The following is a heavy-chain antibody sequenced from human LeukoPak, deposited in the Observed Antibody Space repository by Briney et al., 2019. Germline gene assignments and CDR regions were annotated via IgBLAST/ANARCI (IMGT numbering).Heavy chain of an antibody. Sequence: GSSVKVSCKASGGTFSSYAISWVRQAPGQGLEWMGRIIPILGIANYAQEFQGRVTITADKSTSTAYMELSSLRSEDTAVYYCARVGAAADWWFDPWGQGTLVTVSS. D-gene: IGHD6-13*01. CDR1: GGTFSSYA. J-gene: IGHJ5*02. V-gene: IGHV1-69*04. CDR3: ARVGAAADWWFDP. CDR2: IIPILGIA.